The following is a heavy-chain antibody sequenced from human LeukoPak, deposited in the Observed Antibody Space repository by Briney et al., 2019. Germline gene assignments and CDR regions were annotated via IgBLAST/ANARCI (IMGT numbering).Heavy chain of an antibody. J-gene: IGHJ4*02. D-gene: IGHD5-18*01. CDR2: IKQDGSEK. V-gene: IGHV3-7*01. CDR3: ARDNPIQLGDYFDY. CDR1: GFTFSSYW. Sequence: GGSLRLSCAASGFTFSSYWMSWVRQAPGKGLEWVANIKQDGSEKYHVDSVKGRFTISRDNAKNSLYLQMNSLRAEDTAVYYCARDNPIQLGDYFDYWGQGTLVTVSS.